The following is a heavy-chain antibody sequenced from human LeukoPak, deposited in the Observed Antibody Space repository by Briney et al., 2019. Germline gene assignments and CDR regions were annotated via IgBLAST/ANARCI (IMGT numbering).Heavy chain of an antibody. J-gene: IGHJ5*02. Sequence: GGSLRLSCAASGFTFSSYSMNWVRQAPGKGLEWVSSISSSSSYIYYADSVKGRFTISRDNAKNSLHPQMNSLRAEDTAVYYCAKTLVASPGNTGGPWGQGTLVTVSS. D-gene: IGHD6-6*01. CDR3: AKTLVASPGNTGGP. CDR1: GFTFSSYS. V-gene: IGHV3-21*01. CDR2: ISSSSSYI.